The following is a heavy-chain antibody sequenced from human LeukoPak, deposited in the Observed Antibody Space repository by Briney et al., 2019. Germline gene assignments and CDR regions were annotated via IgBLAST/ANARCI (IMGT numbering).Heavy chain of an antibody. V-gene: IGHV3-48*01. CDR1: GFTFSNYN. J-gene: IGHJ4*02. CDR3: ARDLPYYYDSSDNSGFDY. CDR2: ISSSSSTI. D-gene: IGHD3-22*01. Sequence: GGSLRLSCAASGFTFSNYNMNWVRQAPGKGLEWVSYISSSSSTIYYADSVKGRFTISRDNAKNSLYLQMNSLRAEDTAVYYCARDLPYYYDSSDNSGFDYWGQGTLVTVSS.